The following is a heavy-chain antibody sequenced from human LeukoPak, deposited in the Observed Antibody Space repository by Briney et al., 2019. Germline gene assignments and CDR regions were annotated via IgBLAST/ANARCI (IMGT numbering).Heavy chain of an antibody. CDR3: AKDHYSDWSQVPD. Sequence: GGSLRLSCAASGFTFSSYGMHWVRQAPGKGLEWVAFIRYDGSNKYYADSVKGRFTISRDNSKNTLYLQMNSLRAEDTAVYYCAKDHYSDWSQVPDWGQGTLVTVSS. J-gene: IGHJ4*02. D-gene: IGHD3-9*01. CDR2: IRYDGSNK. CDR1: GFTFSSYG. V-gene: IGHV3-30*02.